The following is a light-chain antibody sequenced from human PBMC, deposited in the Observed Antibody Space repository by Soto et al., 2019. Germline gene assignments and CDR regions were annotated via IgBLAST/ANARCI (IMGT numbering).Light chain of an antibody. CDR3: ATWDSSLSAGV. V-gene: IGLV1-51*01. J-gene: IGLJ3*02. CDR1: NSNIGNNF. CDR2: DND. Sequence: QSVLTQPPSVSAAPGQEVTISCSGSNSNIGNNFVSWYQQLPGTAPKLLVYDNDRRPSGIPDRFSGSKSGTSATLGITGLQTGDEADYYCATWDSSLSAGVFGGGTKLTVL.